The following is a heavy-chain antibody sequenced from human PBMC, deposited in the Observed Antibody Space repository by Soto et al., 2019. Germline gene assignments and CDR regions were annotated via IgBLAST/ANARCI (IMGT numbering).Heavy chain of an antibody. Sequence: PGGSLRLSCAASGFTFSNYAMTWVRQAPGKGLEWVSAISGSGRSTYYAASVKGRFSISRDNPKNTLYLQMNSLRAEDTAIYYCAKSTSGSYSDYWGQGTLVTVSS. CDR2: ISGSGRST. J-gene: IGHJ4*02. D-gene: IGHD3-10*01. CDR1: GFTFSNYA. CDR3: AKSTSGSYSDY. V-gene: IGHV3-23*01.